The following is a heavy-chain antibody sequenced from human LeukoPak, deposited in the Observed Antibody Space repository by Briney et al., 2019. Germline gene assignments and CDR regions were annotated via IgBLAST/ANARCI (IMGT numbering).Heavy chain of an antibody. CDR3: ARISVGARDWHFDL. D-gene: IGHD1-26*01. J-gene: IGHJ2*01. CDR2: IRSSSSTI. CDR1: GFTFSSYS. V-gene: IGHV3-48*01. Sequence: QPGGSLRLSCAAPGFTFSSYSMNWVRQAPGKGLEWVSYIRSSSSTIYYADSVKGRFTISRDDAKNSLYLQMNSLRAEDTAVYYCARISVGARDWHFDLWGRGTLVTVSS.